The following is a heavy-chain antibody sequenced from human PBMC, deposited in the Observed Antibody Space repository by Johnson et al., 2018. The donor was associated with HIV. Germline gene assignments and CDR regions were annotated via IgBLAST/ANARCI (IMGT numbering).Heavy chain of an antibody. D-gene: IGHD6-6*01. V-gene: IGHV3-13*01. CDR1: GFAFSTYD. CDR3: AKEASYSSSSWSHYAFDI. CDR2: FGTISDT. J-gene: IGHJ3*02. Sequence: VQLVESGGGLVQPGGSLRLSCVASGFAFSTYDMHWVRQAPGKGLEWVAAFGTISDTFYPDPVKGRITISRDNAKNSLYLQMNSLRAEDTAVYYCAKEASYSSSSWSHYAFDIWGQGTMVTVSS.